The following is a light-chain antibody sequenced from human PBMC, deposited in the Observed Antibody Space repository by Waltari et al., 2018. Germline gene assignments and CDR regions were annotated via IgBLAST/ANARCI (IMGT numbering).Light chain of an antibody. CDR2: AAS. V-gene: IGKV1-12*01. CDR1: QDIGRW. CDR3: QQGNSFPYT. Sequence: DIQMTQSPSSLSASVADRVTITCRASQDIGRWLAWYQQKPGKAPKLLIYAASRLESGVPPRFSGSGSGTDFILAISSLQPEDCGTFYCQQGNSFPYTFGQGTKLEI. J-gene: IGKJ2*01.